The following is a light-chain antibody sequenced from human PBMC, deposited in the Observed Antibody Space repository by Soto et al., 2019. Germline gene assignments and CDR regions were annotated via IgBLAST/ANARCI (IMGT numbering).Light chain of an antibody. J-gene: IGKJ1*01. CDR2: TGS. CDR1: QAIDSW. V-gene: IGKV1-12*01. Sequence: DIQMTQSPSSASASVGDSVTITDRASQAIDSWLAWYQQKPGEAPKLLIFTGSLLHSGVPPRFSGSGSGTDFTLTISSLQPEDLATYYCQQTLSFPPTFGQGTKVDIK. CDR3: QQTLSFPPT.